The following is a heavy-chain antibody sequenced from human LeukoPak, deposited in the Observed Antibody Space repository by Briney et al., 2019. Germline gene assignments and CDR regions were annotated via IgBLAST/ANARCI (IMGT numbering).Heavy chain of an antibody. Sequence: SETLSLTCTVSGGSLSSYYWSWIRQPPGKGLEWIGYIYYSGSTNYNPSLKSRVTISVDTSKNQFSLKLSSVTAADTAVYYCARTTGYGAADFDYWGQGTLVTVSS. D-gene: IGHD4-17*01. CDR1: GGSLSSYY. V-gene: IGHV4-59*01. J-gene: IGHJ4*02. CDR3: ARTTGYGAADFDY. CDR2: IYYSGST.